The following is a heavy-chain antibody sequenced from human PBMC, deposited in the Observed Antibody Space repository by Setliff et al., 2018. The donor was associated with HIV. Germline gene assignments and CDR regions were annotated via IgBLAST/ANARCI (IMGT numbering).Heavy chain of an antibody. D-gene: IGHD6-25*01. CDR3: ARSRPYNSALDY. CDR1: GFTVSSSY. CDR2: IYSDGST. J-gene: IGHJ4*02. Sequence: GESLRLSCEASGFTVSSSYMAWVRQAPGKGLEWVSTIYSDGSTYHRDSVKGRFTLSRDNSKNTVYLQVGSLRPDDTAMYYCARSRPYNSALDYWGQGTLGTVSS. V-gene: IGHV3-66*02.